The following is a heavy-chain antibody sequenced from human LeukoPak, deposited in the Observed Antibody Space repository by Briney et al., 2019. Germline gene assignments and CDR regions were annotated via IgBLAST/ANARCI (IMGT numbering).Heavy chain of an antibody. J-gene: IGHJ4*02. CDR3: TTLGEGDTVKMWGYSDY. CDR1: GFDFSGYA. V-gene: IGHV3-30-3*01. CDR2: IVYDESNE. Sequence: QPGGSLRLSCTTSGFDFSGYAMHWVRQAPGKGLQWVALIVYDESNEYYADSVKGRFTISRDNSKNMLYLQMNSLRAEDTAVYYCTTLGEGDTVKMWGYSDYWGQGTPVTVTS. D-gene: IGHD3-10*01.